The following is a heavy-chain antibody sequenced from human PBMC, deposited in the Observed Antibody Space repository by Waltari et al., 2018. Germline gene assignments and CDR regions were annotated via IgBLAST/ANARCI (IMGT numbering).Heavy chain of an antibody. J-gene: IGHJ3*02. CDR2: ISESGYT. CDR3: ARHRDPGHSFDI. D-gene: IGHD2-21*01. CDR1: GGSLRGHW. Sequence: QVRLQQWGAGLLKPSETLSLTCAVYGGSLRGHWWSWIRKPPGKGLQWVGEISESGYTYYKPSFQSRVAISIDMSKNQFSLTMTSVTAADTALYYCARHRDPGHSFDIWGQGTVTVSA. V-gene: IGHV4-34*01.